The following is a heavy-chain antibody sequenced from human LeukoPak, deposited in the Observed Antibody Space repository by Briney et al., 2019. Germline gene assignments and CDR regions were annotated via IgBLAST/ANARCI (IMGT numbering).Heavy chain of an antibody. D-gene: IGHD4-23*01. V-gene: IGHV5-51*01. Sequence: GESLKTSCKGSGYSFTSYWIGWVRQMPGKGLEWMGIIYPGDSDTRYSPSFQGQVTISADKSISTAYLQWSSLKASDTAMYYCAVGGPEVTQHWGWFDPWGQGTLVTVSS. CDR2: IYPGDSDT. CDR1: GYSFTSYW. J-gene: IGHJ5*02. CDR3: AVGGPEVTQHWGWFDP.